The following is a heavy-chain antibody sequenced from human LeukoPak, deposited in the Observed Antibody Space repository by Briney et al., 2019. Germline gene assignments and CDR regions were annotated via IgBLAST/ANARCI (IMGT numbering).Heavy chain of an antibody. CDR2: IDNSGST. V-gene: IGHV4-34*01. D-gene: IGHD3-10*01. Sequence: SETLSLTCAVQVGSSSVVFRSSSGQPPGKGLEWIGEIDNSGSTTYNPTLKSRVTISLDTSKNQFSLRLSSEKPADNAVYYCARSPIAVLRGDPRGWFDPWGQGTLVSVSS. CDR1: VGSSSVVF. CDR3: ARSPIAVLRGDPRGWFDP. J-gene: IGHJ5*02.